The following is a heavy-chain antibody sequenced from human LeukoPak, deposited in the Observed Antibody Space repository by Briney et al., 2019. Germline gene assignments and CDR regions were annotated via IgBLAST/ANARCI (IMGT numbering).Heavy chain of an antibody. CDR3: ARTRGYCSGGSCSFQYTNYYLDY. CDR1: GGSISSYY. Sequence: SSETLSLTCTGSGGSISSYYWSWIRQPAGKGLEWIGRIYTSGSINYNPSLKSRVTMSVDTSKNQFSLKLSSVTAADTAVYYCARTRGYCSGGSCSFQYTNYYLDYWGQGTLVTVSS. V-gene: IGHV4-4*07. CDR2: IYTSGSI. J-gene: IGHJ4*02. D-gene: IGHD2-15*01.